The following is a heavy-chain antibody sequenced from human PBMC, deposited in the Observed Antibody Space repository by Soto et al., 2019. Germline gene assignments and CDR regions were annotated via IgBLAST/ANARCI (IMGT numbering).Heavy chain of an antibody. J-gene: IGHJ6*02. D-gene: IGHD3-3*01. CDR2: ISSSGGST. V-gene: IGHV3-23*01. Sequence: EVQLLESGGGLVQPGGSLRLSCAASGFTFSSYAMSWVRQAPGKGLEWVSTISSSGGSTYYADSVKDRFTISRDNSKNTLHLQMNSLRAEDTAVYYCAKERLEGYGMDVWGQGTTVTVSS. CDR3: AKERLEGYGMDV. CDR1: GFTFSSYA.